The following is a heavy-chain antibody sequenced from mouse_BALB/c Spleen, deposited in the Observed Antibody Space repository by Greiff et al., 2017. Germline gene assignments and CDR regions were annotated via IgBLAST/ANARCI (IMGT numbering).Heavy chain of an antibody. CDR1: GFTFSSFG. J-gene: IGHJ4*01. CDR2: ISSGSSTI. Sequence: EVQLVESGGGLVQPGGSRKLSCAASGFTFSSFGMHWVRQAPEKGLEWVAYISSGSSTIYYADTVKGRFTISRDNPKNTLFLQMTSLRSEDTAMYYCASATVVDAMDYWGQGTSVTVSS. D-gene: IGHD1-1*01. CDR3: ASATVVDAMDY. V-gene: IGHV5-17*02.